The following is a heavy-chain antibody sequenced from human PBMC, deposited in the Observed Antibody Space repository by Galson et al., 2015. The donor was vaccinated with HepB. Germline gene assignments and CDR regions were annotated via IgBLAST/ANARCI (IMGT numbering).Heavy chain of an antibody. J-gene: IGHJ3*02. CDR2: IRSKANSYAT. D-gene: IGHD5-24*01. Sequence: SLRLSCAASGFTFSGSAMHWVRQASGKGLEWVGRIRSKANSYATAYAASVKGRFTISRDDSKNTAYLQMNSLKTEDTAVYYCTRHGSREREMATINDAFDIWGQGTMVTVSS. CDR3: TRHGSREREMATINDAFDI. CDR1: GFTFSGSA. V-gene: IGHV3-73*01.